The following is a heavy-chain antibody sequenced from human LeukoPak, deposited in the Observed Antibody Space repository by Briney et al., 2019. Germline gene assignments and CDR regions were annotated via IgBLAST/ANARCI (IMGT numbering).Heavy chain of an antibody. D-gene: IGHD3-22*01. CDR3: VRLRRNSDTSGFYYYYDF. V-gene: IGHV3-21*01. CDR2: ISVRSNYI. CDR1: GYTFSSYS. J-gene: IGHJ4*02. Sequence: GGSLRLSCVASGYTFSSYSINWVRQAAGKGLEWVSSISVRSNYIYYADSVRGRFSISRDDARDSLYLQMNSLRAEDTAVYYCVRLRRNSDTSGFYYYYDFWGQGTLVTVSP.